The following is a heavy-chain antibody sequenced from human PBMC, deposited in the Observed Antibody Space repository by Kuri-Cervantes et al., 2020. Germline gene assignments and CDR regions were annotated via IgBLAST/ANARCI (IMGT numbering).Heavy chain of an antibody. J-gene: IGHJ4*02. CDR3: VRGNYNFDY. CDR1: GESVSSNGAS. D-gene: IGHD3-10*01. V-gene: IGHV6-1*01. Sequence: SQTLSLTCAISGESVSSNGASWNWIRQSPSRGLEWLGRTYYRSKWYNEYAESVKGRMIVNPDTSKNQFSLQLNSVTPEDTAVYYCVRGNYNFDYWGQGTLVTVSS. CDR2: TYYRSKWYN.